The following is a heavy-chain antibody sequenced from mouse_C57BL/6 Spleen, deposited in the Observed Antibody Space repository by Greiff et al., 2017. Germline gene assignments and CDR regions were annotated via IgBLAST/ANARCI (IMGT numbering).Heavy chain of an antibody. CDR3: ARRGGSYYFAY. CDR1: GYAFSSSW. Sequence: VQLQQSGPELVKPGASVKISCKASGYAFSSSWMNWVKQRPGKGLEWIGRIYPGDGDTNYNGKFKGKATLTADKSSSTAYMQLSSLTSEDSAVYFCARRGGSYYFAYWGQGTTLTVSS. D-gene: IGHD1-1*02. CDR2: IYPGDGDT. V-gene: IGHV1-82*01. J-gene: IGHJ2*01.